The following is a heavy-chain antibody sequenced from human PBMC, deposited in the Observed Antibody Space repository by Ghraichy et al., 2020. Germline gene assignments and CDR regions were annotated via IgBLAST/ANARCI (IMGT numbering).Heavy chain of an antibody. CDR2: MYYSGTT. CDR3: ASVYGDYYYGMDV. J-gene: IGHJ6*02. D-gene: IGHD4-17*01. V-gene: IGHV4-39*01. Sequence: SETLSLTCTVSGGSISSSRYYWGWIRQPPGKGLEWIGSMYYSGTTYYNPSLKSRVTISVDTSKNQFSLKLSSVTAADTAVYYCASVYGDYYYGMDVWGQGTTVTVSS. CDR1: GGSISSSRYY.